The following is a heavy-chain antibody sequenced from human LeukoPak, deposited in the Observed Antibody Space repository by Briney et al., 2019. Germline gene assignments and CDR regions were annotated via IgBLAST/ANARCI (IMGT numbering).Heavy chain of an antibody. D-gene: IGHD4-17*01. V-gene: IGHV4-59*08. Sequence: SETLSLTCTVSGGSISSYYGSWIRQPPGKGLEWIGYIYYSGSTNYNPSLKSRVTISVDTSKNQFSLKLSSVTAADTAVYYCARRLGDYVYAFDIWGQGTMVTVSS. CDR3: ARRLGDYVYAFDI. CDR2: IYYSGST. CDR1: GGSISSYY. J-gene: IGHJ3*02.